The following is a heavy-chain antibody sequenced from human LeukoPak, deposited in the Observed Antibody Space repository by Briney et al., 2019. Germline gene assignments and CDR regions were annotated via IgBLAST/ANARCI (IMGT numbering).Heavy chain of an antibody. CDR1: GFTFNSYS. J-gene: IGHJ4*02. V-gene: IGHV3-21*01. CDR2: IGSGSSYI. CDR3: ASFIDY. Sequence: GGSLRLSCAASGFTFNSYSMNWVRQAPGTGQEWVSSIGSGSSYIYYADSVKGRFTISRDNAKNSLYLQMNSVRAEDTAVYYCASFIDYWGQGTLVTVSS.